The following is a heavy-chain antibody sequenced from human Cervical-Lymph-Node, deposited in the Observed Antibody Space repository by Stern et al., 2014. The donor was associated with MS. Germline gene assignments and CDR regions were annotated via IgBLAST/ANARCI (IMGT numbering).Heavy chain of an antibody. D-gene: IGHD2-15*01. CDR2: ISYDGSNK. CDR3: ARRLGYCSGGSCRHYYYGMDV. Sequence: QVQLVESGGGVVQPGRSLRLSCAASGFTFSSYGMHWVRQAPGKGLGWAAVISYDGSNKYYADSVKGRFTISREQSKNTLYLQMNSLRAEDTAVYYCARRLGYCSGGSCRHYYYGMDVWGQGTTVTVSS. CDR1: GFTFSSYG. V-gene: IGHV3-30*03. J-gene: IGHJ6*02.